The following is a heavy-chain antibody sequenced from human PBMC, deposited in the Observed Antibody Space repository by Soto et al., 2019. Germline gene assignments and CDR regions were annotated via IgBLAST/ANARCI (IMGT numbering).Heavy chain of an antibody. CDR2: ISSSSSYT. Sequence: LRLSCAASGFTFSDYYMSWIRQAPGKGLEWVSYISSSSSYTNYADSVKGRFTISRDNAKNSLYLQMNSLRAEDTAVYYCFPSLRDYGMDVWGQGTTVTVSS. CDR1: GFTFSDYY. CDR3: FPSLRDYGMDV. J-gene: IGHJ6*02. D-gene: IGHD3-9*01. V-gene: IGHV3-11*06.